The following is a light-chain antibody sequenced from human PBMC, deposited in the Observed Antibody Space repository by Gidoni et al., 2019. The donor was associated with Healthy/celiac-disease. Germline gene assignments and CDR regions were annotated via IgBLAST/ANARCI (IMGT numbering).Light chain of an antibody. CDR3: QQSYSSFT. Sequence: DIHMTQSPSSLSASVGDRVTITCRASQSISSYLNWYQQKPGKAPKLLIYAASSLQSGVPSRCSGSGSGTDFTLTISRLQPEDFVTYYCQQSYSSFTFXPXTKVDIK. CDR1: QSISSY. V-gene: IGKV1-39*01. CDR2: AAS. J-gene: IGKJ3*01.